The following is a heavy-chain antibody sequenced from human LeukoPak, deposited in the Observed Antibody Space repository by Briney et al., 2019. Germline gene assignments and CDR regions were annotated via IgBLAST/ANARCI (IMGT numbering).Heavy chain of an antibody. Sequence: GGSLRLSCSVSGFSFSSYGMHWVRQAPGKGLEWVAFIRYDANIEYYADSVKGRFTISRDNSKNTLFLQMNSLRAEDRAVYYCAKDSLRTVPKASFDSWDQGTLVTVSS. V-gene: IGHV3-30*02. CDR2: IRYDANIE. CDR1: GFSFSSYG. D-gene: IGHD2-2*01. J-gene: IGHJ4*02. CDR3: AKDSLRTVPKASFDS.